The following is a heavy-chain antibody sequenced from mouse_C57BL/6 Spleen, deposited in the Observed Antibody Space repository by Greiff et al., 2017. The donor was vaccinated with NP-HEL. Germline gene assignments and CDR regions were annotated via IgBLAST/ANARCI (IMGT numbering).Heavy chain of an antibody. J-gene: IGHJ4*01. CDR3: ARGPGAMDY. V-gene: IGHV1-54*01. CDR2: INPGSGGT. Sequence: VKLMESGAELVRPGTSVKVSCKASGYAFTNYLIEWVKQRPGQGLEWIGVINPGSGGTNYNEKFKGKATLTADKSSSTAYMQLSSLTSEDSAVYFCARGPGAMDYWGQGTSVTVSS. CDR1: GYAFTNYL.